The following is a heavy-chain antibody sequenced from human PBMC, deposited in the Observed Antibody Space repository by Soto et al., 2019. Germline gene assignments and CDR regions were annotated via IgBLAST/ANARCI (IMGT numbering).Heavy chain of an antibody. CDR3: ARDPHYYYGMDV. V-gene: IGHV3-48*02. CDR1: GFTFSSYS. Sequence: EVQLVESGGGLVQPGGSLRLSCAASGFTFSSYSMNWVRQAPGKGLEWVSYISSSSSTIYYADSVKGRFTISRDNAKNSLDLQMNSLRDEDTAVYYCARDPHYYYGMDVWGQGTTVTVSS. J-gene: IGHJ6*02. CDR2: ISSSSSTI.